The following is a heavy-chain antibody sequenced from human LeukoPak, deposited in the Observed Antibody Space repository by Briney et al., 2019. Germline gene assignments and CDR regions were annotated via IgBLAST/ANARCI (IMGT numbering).Heavy chain of an antibody. Sequence: SQTLSLTCTVSGGSISSGGYYWSWIRQHPGKGLEWIGYIYYSGSTYYNPSLKSRVTISVDTSKNQFSLKLSSVTAADTAVYYCARNDGREVTNNWFDPWGQGTLVTVSS. CDR2: IYYSGST. CDR3: ARNDGREVTNNWFDP. CDR1: GGSISSGGYY. J-gene: IGHJ5*02. V-gene: IGHV4-31*03. D-gene: IGHD4-17*01.